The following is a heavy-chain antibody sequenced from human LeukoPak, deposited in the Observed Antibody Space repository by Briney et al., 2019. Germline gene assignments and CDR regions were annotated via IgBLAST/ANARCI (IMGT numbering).Heavy chain of an antibody. J-gene: IGHJ6*03. CDR3: ARGRRYYYDSSGYPLWNYYYYMDV. CDR1: GGSISSSSYY. Sequence: SETLSLTCTVSGGSISSSSYYWGWIRQPPGKGLEWIGSIYYSGSTYYNPSLKSRVTISVDTSKNQFSLKLSSVTAADTAVYYCARGRRYYYDSSGYPLWNYYYYMDVWGKGTTVTVSS. V-gene: IGHV4-39*07. CDR2: IYYSGST. D-gene: IGHD3-22*01.